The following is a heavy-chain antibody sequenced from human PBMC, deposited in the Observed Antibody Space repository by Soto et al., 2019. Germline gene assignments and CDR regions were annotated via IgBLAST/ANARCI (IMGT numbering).Heavy chain of an antibody. CDR3: AKVIAYSSSWYYYGMDV. Sequence: WGSLRLSCAASGFTFISYGIRCVRRSPFKGLEWVAVISYDGSNKYYADSVKGRFTISRDNSKNTLYLQMNSLRAEDTAVYYCAKVIAYSSSWYYYGMDVWGQGTTVTV. J-gene: IGHJ6*02. CDR2: ISYDGSNK. D-gene: IGHD6-13*01. CDR1: GFTFISYG. V-gene: IGHV3-30*18.